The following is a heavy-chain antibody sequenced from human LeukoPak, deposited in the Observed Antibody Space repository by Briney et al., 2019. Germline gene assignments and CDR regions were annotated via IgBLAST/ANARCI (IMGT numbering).Heavy chain of an antibody. J-gene: IGHJ4*02. CDR1: GFTFSSYE. CDR2: ISSSGSTI. Sequence: PGGSLRLSCAASGFTFSSYEMNWVRQAPGKGLEWVSYISSSGSTIYYADSVKGRFTISRDISKNTLYLQMGSLRPEDMAVYYCARVGGSGSFDSWGQGTLVSVSS. D-gene: IGHD6-19*01. CDR3: ARVGGSGSFDS. V-gene: IGHV3-48*03.